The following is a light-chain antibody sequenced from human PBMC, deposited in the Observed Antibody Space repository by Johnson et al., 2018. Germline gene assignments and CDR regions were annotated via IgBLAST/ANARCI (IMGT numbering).Light chain of an antibody. CDR3: GTWDSRLSAGNV. J-gene: IGLJ1*01. CDR2: ENN. V-gene: IGLV1-51*02. Sequence: QSVLTQPPSVSAAPVQKVTISCSGSSSNIGNNYVSWYQQLPGTAPKLLIYENNKLPSVIPDRFSGSKSGTSATLGITGLQPGDEADYYCGTWDSRLSAGNVFGTGTKVTVL. CDR1: SSNIGNNY.